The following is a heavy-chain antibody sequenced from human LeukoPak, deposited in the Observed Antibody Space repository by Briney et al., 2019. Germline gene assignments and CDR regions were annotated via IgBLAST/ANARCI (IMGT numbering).Heavy chain of an antibody. CDR2: ISGSGGST. Sequence: PGGSLRLSCAASGFTFSSYGMSWVRQAPGKGLEWVSAISGSGGSTYYADSVKGRFTISRDNSKNTLYLQMNSLRAEDTAVYYCAKDVSVVVPAATFDYWGQGTLVTVSS. D-gene: IGHD2-2*01. CDR1: GFTFSSYG. V-gene: IGHV3-23*01. CDR3: AKDVSVVVPAATFDY. J-gene: IGHJ4*02.